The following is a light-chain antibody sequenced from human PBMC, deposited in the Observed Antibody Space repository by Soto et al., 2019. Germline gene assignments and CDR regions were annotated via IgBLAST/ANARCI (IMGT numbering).Light chain of an antibody. CDR1: QSVRNSY. V-gene: IGKV3-20*01. J-gene: IGKJ4*01. CDR2: GAS. CDR3: QQYGGSRLVT. Sequence: EIVLTQSPGTLYLSPGERATLSCRASQSVRNSYLAWYQQKPGQTPSLLIYGASNRATGIPDTFSDTGSGTDFTLTITRLEPEDCAVYDWQQYGGSRLVTIGGGNKVEI.